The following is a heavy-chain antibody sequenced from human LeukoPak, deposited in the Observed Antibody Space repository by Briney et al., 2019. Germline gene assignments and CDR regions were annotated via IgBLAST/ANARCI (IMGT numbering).Heavy chain of an antibody. CDR2: IIPIFGTA. CDR3: AGDQKELAVAGVFDY. D-gene: IGHD6-19*01. V-gene: IGHV1-69*05. J-gene: IGHJ4*02. CDR1: GGTFSSYA. Sequence: GSSVKVSCKASGGTFSSYAISWVRQAPGQGLEWMGRIIPIFGTANYAQKFQGRVTITTDESTSTAYMELSSLRSEDTAVYYCAGDQKELAVAGVFDYWGQGTLVTVSS.